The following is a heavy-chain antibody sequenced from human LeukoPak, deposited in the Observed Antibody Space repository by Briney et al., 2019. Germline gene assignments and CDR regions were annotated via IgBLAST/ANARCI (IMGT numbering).Heavy chain of an antibody. V-gene: IGHV4-59*01. CDR1: GGSISSYY. CDR3: ARVTGYRIEDYFDY. J-gene: IGHJ4*02. D-gene: IGHD6-13*01. Sequence: SEPLSLTCTGSGGSISSYYWSWIRQPPGKGLEWLGYIYYSGSTNYNPSLKSRVTISVETSKNEFSLKLRSVTAADTAVYYCARVTGYRIEDYFDYWGQGTLVTVSS. CDR2: IYYSGST.